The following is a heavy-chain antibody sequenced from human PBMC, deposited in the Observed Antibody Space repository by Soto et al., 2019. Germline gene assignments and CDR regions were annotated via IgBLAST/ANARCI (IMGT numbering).Heavy chain of an antibody. V-gene: IGHV3-23*01. D-gene: IGHD5-12*01. J-gene: IGHJ4*02. CDR2: IRGGGGRT. Sequence: GGSLRLSCAASGFTFSSYAMSWVRQAPGKGLEWVSAIRGGGGRTYYADSVKGRFTISRDNSKNTLYLQMNSLRAEDTAVYYCAKLRRGTATITLGYFDYWGQGTLVTVSS. CDR1: GFTFSSYA. CDR3: AKLRRGTATITLGYFDY.